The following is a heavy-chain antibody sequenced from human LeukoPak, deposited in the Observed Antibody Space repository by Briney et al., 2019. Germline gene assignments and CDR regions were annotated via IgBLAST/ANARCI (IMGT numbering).Heavy chain of an antibody. CDR3: ARHYGSGTYPFDY. D-gene: IGHD3-10*01. CDR1: GVSISTYF. CDR2: IHYSGST. J-gene: IGHJ4*02. V-gene: IGHV4-59*08. Sequence: SETLTLTCTVSGVSISTYFWSWIRQPPGKGLEWIGYIHYSGSTDYNPSLKSRLTISVDTSKDQFSLKLSSVTAADTAVYYCARHYGSGTYPFDYWGQGTLVTVSS.